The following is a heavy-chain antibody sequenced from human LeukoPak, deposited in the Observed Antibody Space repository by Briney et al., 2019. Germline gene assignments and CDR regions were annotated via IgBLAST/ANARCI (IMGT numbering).Heavy chain of an antibody. J-gene: IGHJ3*02. CDR2: ISYSGST. D-gene: IGHD6-19*01. CDR3: ARHGIAVADTRSGDAFDM. CDR1: GGSISSYY. Sequence: SETLSLTCTVSGGSISSYYWSWIRQPPGKGLEWIGYISYSGSTNSNPSLKSRVTISVDTSKKQFSLKLSSVTAADTAVYYCARHGIAVADTRSGDAFDMWGQGTMVTVSS. V-gene: IGHV4-59*08.